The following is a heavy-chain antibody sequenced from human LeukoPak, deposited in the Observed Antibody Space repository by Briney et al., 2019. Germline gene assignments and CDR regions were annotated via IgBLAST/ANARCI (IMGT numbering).Heavy chain of an antibody. Sequence: GGSLRLSCAASGFTFSSYNLNWVRQAPGKGLEWVSTTGGNGDSTYYGDSVKGRFTISRDSFKKTVYLQLSSVRAEDAAVYYCARGRIAIMPAVWYFDLWGRGTLVAVSS. CDR2: TGGNGDST. CDR1: GFTFSSYN. D-gene: IGHD3-16*01. V-gene: IGHV3-23*01. J-gene: IGHJ2*01. CDR3: ARGRIAIMPAVWYFDL.